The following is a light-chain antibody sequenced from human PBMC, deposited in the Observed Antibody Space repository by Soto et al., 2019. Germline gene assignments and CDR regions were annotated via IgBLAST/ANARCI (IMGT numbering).Light chain of an antibody. Sequence: SYDLTQPPQVSVAPGQTARIPCGANNIGNKGVHWYQQRPGQAPVLVLYNDNNRPSGIPDRFSGSNSGNTATLTISRVEAGDEADYYCQVWDISRNVIFGGGTK. CDR2: NDN. J-gene: IGLJ2*01. V-gene: IGLV3-21*02. CDR3: QVWDISRNVI. CDR1: NIGNKG.